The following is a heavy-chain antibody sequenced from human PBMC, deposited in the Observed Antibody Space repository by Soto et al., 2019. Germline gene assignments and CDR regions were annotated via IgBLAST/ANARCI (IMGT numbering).Heavy chain of an antibody. CDR1: GFNFRSFG. Sequence: QVQLVESGGGVVQPGRSLRLSCAASGFNFRSFGMHWVRQAPGKGLEWVAVISFDGSNRYYADTVKGRFTISRDNAKNTLDLEMKNLRDEDRAVYYCAKASRGWADGMDVWGQGTTVTVSS. V-gene: IGHV3-30*18. J-gene: IGHJ6*02. D-gene: IGHD6-19*01. CDR2: ISFDGSNR. CDR3: AKASRGWADGMDV.